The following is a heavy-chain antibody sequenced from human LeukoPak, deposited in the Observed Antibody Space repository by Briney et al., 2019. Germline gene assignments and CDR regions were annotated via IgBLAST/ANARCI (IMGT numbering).Heavy chain of an antibody. CDR1: GFTFSSYA. J-gene: IGHJ4*02. D-gene: IGHD1-26*01. Sequence: PWGSLRLSCAASGFTFSSYAMHWVRQAPGKGLEYVSAISSNGGSTYYANSVKGRFTISRDNSKNTLYLQMGSLRAEDMAVYYCARDTGSYYFDCWGQGTLVTVSS. V-gene: IGHV3-64*01. CDR3: ARDTGSYYFDC. CDR2: ISSNGGST.